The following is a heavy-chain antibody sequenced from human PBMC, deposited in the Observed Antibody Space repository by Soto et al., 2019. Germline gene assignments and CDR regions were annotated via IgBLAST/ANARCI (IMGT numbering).Heavy chain of an antibody. J-gene: IGHJ4*02. CDR3: ASRSSTAGTWYFDY. CDR1: GGTFSSYA. V-gene: IGHV1-69*06. D-gene: IGHD6-13*01. CDR2: IIPIFGTA. Sequence: SVKVSCKASGGTFSSYAISWGRQAPGQGLEWMGGIIPIFGTANYAQKFQGRVTITADKSTCTAYMELSSLRSEDTAVYYCASRSSTAGTWYFDYWGQGTLVTVSS.